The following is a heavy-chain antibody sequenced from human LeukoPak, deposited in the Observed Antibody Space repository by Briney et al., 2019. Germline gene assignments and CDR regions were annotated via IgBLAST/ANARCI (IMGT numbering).Heavy chain of an antibody. D-gene: IGHD2-2*03. V-gene: IGHV4-34*01. CDR2: INHSGST. CDR3: ARVVHGYCSSTSCYHGNYYYYYGMDV. Sequence: SETLSLTCAVYGGSFSGYYWSWIRQPPGKGLEWIGEINHSGSTNYNPSLKSRVTLSVDTSKNQFSLKLSSVTAADTAVYYCARVVHGYCSSTSCYHGNYYYYYGMDVWGQGTTVTVSS. CDR1: GGSFSGYY. J-gene: IGHJ6*02.